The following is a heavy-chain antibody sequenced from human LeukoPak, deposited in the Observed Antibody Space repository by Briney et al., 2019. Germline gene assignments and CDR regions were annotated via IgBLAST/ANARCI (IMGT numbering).Heavy chain of an antibody. Sequence: GGSLRLSCAASGFTFSSYWMSWVRQAPGKGLEWVANIKQDGSEKYYVDSVKGRFTISRDNAKNSLYLQMNSLRAEDTAVYYCAREWPDDYGDFGKAFDIWGQGTMVTVSS. CDR1: GFTFSSYW. V-gene: IGHV3-7*01. CDR2: IKQDGSEK. CDR3: AREWPDDYGDFGKAFDI. D-gene: IGHD4-17*01. J-gene: IGHJ3*02.